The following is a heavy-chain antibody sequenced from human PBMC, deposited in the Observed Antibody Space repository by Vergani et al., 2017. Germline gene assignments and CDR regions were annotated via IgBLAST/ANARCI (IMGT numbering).Heavy chain of an antibody. V-gene: IGHV1-69*01. D-gene: IGHD2-21*01. CDR3: ASPAYCGGDCYPHHYYYYYMXF. Sequence: QVQLVQSGAEVKKPGSSVKVSCKASGGTFSSYAISWVRQAPGQGLEWMGGIIPIFGTANYAQKFQGRVTITADESTSTAYMELSSLRSEDTAVYYCASPAYCGGDCYPHHYYYYYMXFWGKGP. CDR2: IIPIFGTA. J-gene: IGHJ6*03. CDR1: GGTFSSYA.